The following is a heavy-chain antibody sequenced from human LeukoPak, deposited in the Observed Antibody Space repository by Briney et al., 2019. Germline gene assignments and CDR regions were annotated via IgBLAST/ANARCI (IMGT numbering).Heavy chain of an antibody. V-gene: IGHV3-53*01. CDR1: GFTVSTKY. D-gene: IGHD6-13*01. CDR3: ARGSSSRVPYYGMDV. Sequence: GGSLRLSCAASGFTVSTKYMSWVRQAPGKGLEWVSVIYSGGSTYYAGSVKGRFTISRDNSKNTLYLQMNSLRAEDTAVYYCARGSSSRVPYYGMDVWGQGTTVTVSS. J-gene: IGHJ6*02. CDR2: IYSGGST.